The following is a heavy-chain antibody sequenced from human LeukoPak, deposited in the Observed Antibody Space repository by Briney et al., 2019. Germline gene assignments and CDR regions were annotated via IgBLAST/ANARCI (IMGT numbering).Heavy chain of an antibody. CDR1: GGTFSSYA. J-gene: IGHJ6*02. V-gene: IGHV1-69*04. CDR2: IIPILGIA. CDR3: ARDEIYCSSTSCYYYYGMDV. D-gene: IGHD2-2*01. Sequence: SVKVSCKASGGTFSSYAISWVRQAPGQGLEWMGRIIPILGIANYAQKFQGRVTITADKSTSTAYMELSSLRPEDTAVYYCARDEIYCSSTSCYYYYGMDVWGQGTTVTVSS.